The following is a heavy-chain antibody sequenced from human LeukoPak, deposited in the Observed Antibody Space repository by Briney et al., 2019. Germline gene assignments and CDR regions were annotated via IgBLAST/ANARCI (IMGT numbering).Heavy chain of an antibody. V-gene: IGHV3-13*01. CDR1: GFTFRDYD. J-gene: IGHJ4*02. CDR2: IGIGDDT. CDR3: AKDVTRAAAGQNY. D-gene: IGHD6-13*01. Sequence: GSLRLSCAASGFTFRDYDMHWVRQVPGRGLEWVSAIGIGDDTHYPDSVKGRFTISRDNSKNTLYLQMNSLRAEDTAVYYCAKDVTRAAAGQNYWGQGTLVTVSS.